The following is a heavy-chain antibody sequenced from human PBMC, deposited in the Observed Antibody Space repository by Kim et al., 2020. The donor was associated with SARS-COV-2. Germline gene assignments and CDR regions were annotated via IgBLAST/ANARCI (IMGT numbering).Heavy chain of an antibody. CDR1: GFPFSNVW. CDR2: IKGKTDGEAT. V-gene: IGHV3-15*01. CDR3: TTLISAAGRGY. D-gene: IGHD6-13*01. Sequence: GGSLRLSCAASGFPFSNVWMSWVRQAPGRGLEWVGRIKGKTDGEATDYAAPVKGRFTMSRDDSKNTLHLQMNSLETEDTGVYYCTTLISAAGRGYWGQGTLVTVSS. J-gene: IGHJ4*02.